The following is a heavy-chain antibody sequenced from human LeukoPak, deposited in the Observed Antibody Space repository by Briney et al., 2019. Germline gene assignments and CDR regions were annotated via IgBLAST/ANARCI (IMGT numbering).Heavy chain of an antibody. Sequence: GGSLRLSCAASGFTVSSNYMSWVRQAPGKGLEWVSVIYSGGSTYYADSVKGRFTISRDNSKNTLYLQMNSLRAEDTAVYYCATLGGGSGWDFDYWGQGTLVTVSS. CDR3: ATLGGGSGWDFDY. V-gene: IGHV3-53*01. CDR1: GFTVSSNY. CDR2: IYSGGST. D-gene: IGHD6-19*01. J-gene: IGHJ4*02.